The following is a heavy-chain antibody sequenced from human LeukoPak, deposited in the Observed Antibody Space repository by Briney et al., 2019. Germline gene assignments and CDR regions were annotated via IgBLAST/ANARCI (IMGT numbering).Heavy chain of an antibody. D-gene: IGHD6-6*01. CDR1: GFTFSSYW. J-gene: IGHJ4*02. CDR2: IASDGSST. CDR3: ARDRSSLGLINYFDY. V-gene: IGHV3-74*01. Sequence: PGGSLRLSCAASGFTFSSYWMNWVRQAPGEGLVWVSRIASDGSSTTYADSVKGRFSISRDNAKNTLYLQMNSLRAEDTAVYYCARDRSSLGLINYFDYWGQGTLVTVSS.